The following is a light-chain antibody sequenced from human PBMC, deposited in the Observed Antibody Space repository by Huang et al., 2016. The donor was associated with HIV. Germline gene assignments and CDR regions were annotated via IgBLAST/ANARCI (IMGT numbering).Light chain of an antibody. CDR3: QQYHSTPYT. J-gene: IGKJ2*01. CDR1: QAIAKS. V-gene: IGKV1-NL1*01. CDR2: AAS. Sequence: DIQMTQSPSSLSASVRNRVTITCRASQAIAKSLAWYQQKPGKAPKLLLYAASRLESGVPSMFSGSGSGTDYTLTISSLQPEDFATYYCQQYHSTPYTFGQGTKPEIK.